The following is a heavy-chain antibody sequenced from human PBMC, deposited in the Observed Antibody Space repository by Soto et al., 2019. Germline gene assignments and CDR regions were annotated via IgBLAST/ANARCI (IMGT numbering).Heavy chain of an antibody. Sequence: LRLSCVASGFAFSDHYMDWVRQAPGKGLEWVGRTRNKANGYTTEYAASVKGRFIISRDDSKNSLYLQMNSLKTEDTAVYYCARELMTTVTFFDFWGQGTLVTVSS. J-gene: IGHJ4*02. D-gene: IGHD4-17*01. V-gene: IGHV3-72*01. CDR2: TRNKANGYTT. CDR3: ARELMTTVTFFDF. CDR1: GFAFSDHY.